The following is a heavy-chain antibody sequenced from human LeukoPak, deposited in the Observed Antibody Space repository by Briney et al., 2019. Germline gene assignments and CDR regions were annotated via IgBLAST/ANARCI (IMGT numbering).Heavy chain of an antibody. J-gene: IGHJ5*02. CDR2: ISAYNGNT. V-gene: IGHV1-18*01. D-gene: IGHD1-26*01. Sequence: ASVKVSCKASGYTFTSYGLSGVRQAPGQGLEWMGWISAYNGNTNYAQKLQGRVTMTTDTSTSTAYMELRSLRSDNTAVYYCARGRLVGATWSWFDPWGQGTLVTVSS. CDR3: ARGRLVGATWSWFDP. CDR1: GYTFTSYG.